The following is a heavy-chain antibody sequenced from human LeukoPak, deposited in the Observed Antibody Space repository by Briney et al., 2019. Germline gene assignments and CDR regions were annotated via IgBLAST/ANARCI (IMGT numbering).Heavy chain of an antibody. Sequence: ASVKVSCKASGYTFTGYYMHWVRQAPGQGLKWMGWINPNSGGTNYAQRFRGRVTMTRDTSISTAYMELSRLRSDDTAVYYCARVIAVAGTKYYGMDVWGQGTTVTVFS. J-gene: IGHJ6*02. V-gene: IGHV1-2*02. CDR1: GYTFTGYY. CDR3: ARVIAVAGTKYYGMDV. D-gene: IGHD6-19*01. CDR2: INPNSGGT.